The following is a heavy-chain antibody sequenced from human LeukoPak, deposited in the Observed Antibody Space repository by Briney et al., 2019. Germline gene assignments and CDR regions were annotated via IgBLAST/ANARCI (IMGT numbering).Heavy chain of an antibody. CDR3: AKATMAGRGAFDI. CDR2: ISSSNTTI. D-gene: IGHD6-19*01. V-gene: IGHV3-48*04. Sequence: PGGSLRLACAASGFTFSSYSMNWVRQAPGKGLEWVSYISSSNTTIYYGDSVKGRFTISRDNAKNLMYLQMNSLRAEDTALYYCAKATMAGRGAFDIWGQVTMVTVSS. J-gene: IGHJ3*02. CDR1: GFTFSSYS.